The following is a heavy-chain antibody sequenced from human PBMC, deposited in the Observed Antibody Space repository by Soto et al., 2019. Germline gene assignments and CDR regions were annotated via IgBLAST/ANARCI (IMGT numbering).Heavy chain of an antibody. Sequence: EVQLLESGGDLIQPGGSLRVSCAASGFTFRRYDMTWVRQAPGKGLEWVSCITSSGDRTYYTDSVKGRFTISRDNSKNTVYLQMNSLRAEDTAVYYCAEGLWADSWGEGTVVTVS. CDR2: ITSSGDRT. J-gene: IGHJ4*02. CDR1: GFTFRRYD. V-gene: IGHV3-23*01. CDR3: AEGLWADS. D-gene: IGHD3-16*01.